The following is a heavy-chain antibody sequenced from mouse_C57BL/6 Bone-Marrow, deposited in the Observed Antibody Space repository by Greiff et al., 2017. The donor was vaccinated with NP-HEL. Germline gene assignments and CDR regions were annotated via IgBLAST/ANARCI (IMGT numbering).Heavy chain of an antibody. Sequence: QVQLKQSGPELVKPGASVKISCKASGYAFSSSWMNWVKQRPGKGLEWIGRIYPGDGDTNYNGKFKGKATLTADKSSSTAYMQLSSLTSEDSAVYCCARPLYYYGSSYWYFDVWGTGTTVTVSS. CDR3: ARPLYYYGSSYWYFDV. V-gene: IGHV1-82*01. J-gene: IGHJ1*03. CDR1: GYAFSSSW. D-gene: IGHD1-1*01. CDR2: IYPGDGDT.